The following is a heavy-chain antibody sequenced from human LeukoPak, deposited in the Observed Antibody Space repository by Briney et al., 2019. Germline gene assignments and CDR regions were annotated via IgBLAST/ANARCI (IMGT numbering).Heavy chain of an antibody. Sequence: TSETLSLTCAVYGGSFGGYYWSWIRQPPGKGLEWIGEINHSGSTNYNPSLKSRVTISVDTSKNQFSLKLSSVTAADTAVYYCARGLPYDFWSGYYRTYYYYYMDVWGKGTTVTVSS. V-gene: IGHV4-34*01. D-gene: IGHD3-3*01. CDR1: GGSFGGYY. J-gene: IGHJ6*03. CDR2: INHSGST. CDR3: ARGLPYDFWSGYYRTYYYYYMDV.